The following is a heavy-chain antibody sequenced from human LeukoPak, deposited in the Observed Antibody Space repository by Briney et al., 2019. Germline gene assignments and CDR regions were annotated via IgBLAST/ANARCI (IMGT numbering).Heavy chain of an antibody. Sequence: PSETLSLTCTVSGGSISSYYWSWIRQPPGKGLEWIGYIYHSGSTYYNPSLKSRVTISVDRSKNQFSLKLSSVTAADTAVYYCARAFVYYGDLGGFDYWGQGTLVTVSS. CDR3: ARAFVYYGDLGGFDY. J-gene: IGHJ4*02. D-gene: IGHD4-17*01. CDR1: GGSISSYY. V-gene: IGHV4-59*12. CDR2: IYHSGST.